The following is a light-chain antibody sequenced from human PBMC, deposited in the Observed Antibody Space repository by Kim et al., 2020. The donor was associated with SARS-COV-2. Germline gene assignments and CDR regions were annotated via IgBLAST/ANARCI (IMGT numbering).Light chain of an antibody. Sequence: DIQMTQSPSSPSASVGDRVTITCRTSQSISSYLNWYQQKPGKAPKFLIYAASNLQSGVPSRFSGSGSGTDFTLTITSLQPEDFANYYCQQSHSTPRTFGQGTKVDIK. CDR2: AAS. CDR1: QSISSY. V-gene: IGKV1-39*01. J-gene: IGKJ1*01. CDR3: QQSHSTPRT.